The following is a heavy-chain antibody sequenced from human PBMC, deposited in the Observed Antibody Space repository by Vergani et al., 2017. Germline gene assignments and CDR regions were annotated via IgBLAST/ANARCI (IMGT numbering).Heavy chain of an antibody. J-gene: IGHJ4*02. Sequence: QVQLQESGPGLVKPSETLSLTCTVSGGSISSYYWSWIRQPPGKGLEWIGYIYYSGSTNYNPSLKSRVTISVDTSKNQFSLKLSSVTAADTAVYYCARSRYSSSWYVGLFDYWGQGTLVTVSS. CDR3: ARSRYSSSWYVGLFDY. V-gene: IGHV4-59*01. CDR2: IYYSGST. D-gene: IGHD6-13*01. CDR1: GGSISSYY.